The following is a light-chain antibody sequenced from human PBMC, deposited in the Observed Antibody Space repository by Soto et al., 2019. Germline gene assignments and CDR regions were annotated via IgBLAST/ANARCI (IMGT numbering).Light chain of an antibody. V-gene: IGKV3-20*01. Sequence: EIVLTQSPGTLSLSPGERATLSCRSSHSVSSNYLAWYQQKPGQAPRLLIYDVSSRATGIPDRFSGSGSGTDFTLPIRRLEPVDFAVYYCQQYGISPTFGQGTKVEIK. J-gene: IGKJ1*01. CDR3: QQYGISPT. CDR1: HSVSSNY. CDR2: DVS.